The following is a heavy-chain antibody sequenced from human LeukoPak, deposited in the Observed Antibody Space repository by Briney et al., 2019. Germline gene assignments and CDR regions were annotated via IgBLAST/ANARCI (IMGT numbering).Heavy chain of an antibody. D-gene: IGHD5-18*01. Sequence: PGGSLRLSCAASGFTFSSYWMHWVRQAPGKGLVWVSRINTDGSSTSYADSVKGRFTISRDNAKNRLYVQMNSLRAEDTAVYYCATGSGLWSHDYWGQGTLVTVSS. V-gene: IGHV3-74*01. CDR2: INTDGSST. J-gene: IGHJ4*02. CDR1: GFTFSSYW. CDR3: ATGSGLWSHDY.